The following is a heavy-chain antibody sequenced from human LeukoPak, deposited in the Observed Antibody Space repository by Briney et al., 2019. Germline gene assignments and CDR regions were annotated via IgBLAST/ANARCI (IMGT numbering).Heavy chain of an antibody. CDR3: ARDYDSSGYYYPLNWFDP. J-gene: IGHJ5*02. Sequence: ASVKVSCKASGYTSTSYGISWVRQAPGQGLEWMGWISAYNGNTNYAQKLQGRVTMTTDTSTSTAYMELRSLRSDDTAVYYCARDYDSSGYYYPLNWFDPWGQGTLVTVSS. CDR2: ISAYNGNT. V-gene: IGHV1-18*01. CDR1: GYTSTSYG. D-gene: IGHD3-22*01.